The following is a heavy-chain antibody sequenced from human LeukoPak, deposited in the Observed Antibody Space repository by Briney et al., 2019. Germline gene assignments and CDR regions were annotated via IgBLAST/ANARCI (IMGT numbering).Heavy chain of an antibody. CDR3: ARRQALRGRHRAFDP. J-gene: IGHJ5*02. V-gene: IGHV1-69*05. Sequence: SVKVSCKASGGTFSNYAVAWVRQAPGQGLEWLGGIIPIFGTAKYAQKFQGRVTITTDESTTTAYMELISLRSEDTAVYYCARRQALRGRHRAFDPWGQGTLVTVPS. D-gene: IGHD6-25*01. CDR2: IIPIFGTA. CDR1: GGTFSNYA.